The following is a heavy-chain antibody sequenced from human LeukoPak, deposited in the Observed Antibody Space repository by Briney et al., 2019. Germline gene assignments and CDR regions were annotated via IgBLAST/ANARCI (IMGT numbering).Heavy chain of an antibody. J-gene: IGHJ4*02. D-gene: IGHD6-19*01. CDR3: AKDADSSGFDY. CDR2: IWYDGSNK. Sequence: GGSLRLSCAASGFTFSSYGMHWVRQAPGKGLEWVAVIWYDGSNKYYADSVKGRFTISRDNSKNTLYLQMNSLRAEDTAVYYCAKDADSSGFDYWGQGTLATVSS. CDR1: GFTFSSYG. V-gene: IGHV3-33*06.